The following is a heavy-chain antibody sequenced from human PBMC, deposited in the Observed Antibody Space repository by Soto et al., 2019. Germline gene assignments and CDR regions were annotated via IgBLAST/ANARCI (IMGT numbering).Heavy chain of an antibody. Sequence: PSETLSLTCSVSGGSISSYYWSWIRQPPGKGLEWIGYIYYSGSTYYNPSLKSRVTISVDTSKNQFSLKLSSVTAADTAVYYCARDSERFDVWGQGTTVTVSS. D-gene: IGHD1-1*01. CDR3: ARDSERFDV. CDR2: IYYSGST. CDR1: GGSISSYY. J-gene: IGHJ6*02. V-gene: IGHV4-59*06.